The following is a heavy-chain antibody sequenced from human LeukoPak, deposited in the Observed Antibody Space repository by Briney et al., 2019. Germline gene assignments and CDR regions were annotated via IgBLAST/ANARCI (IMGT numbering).Heavy chain of an antibody. CDR1: GYTFTSYTSYD. V-gene: IGHV1-8*01. CDR3: ARGFYVSSGYSHDAFDV. D-gene: IGHD3-22*01. J-gene: IGHJ3*01. CDR2: MNPTGGKT. Sequence: ASVKVSCTASGYTFTSYTSYDINWVRQASGQGLEWMGWMNPTGGKTGYAQMFQGRVTMTWDTSLNTVYMELSGLTSEDTAVYYCARGFYVSSGYSHDAFDVWGQGSMVTVSS.